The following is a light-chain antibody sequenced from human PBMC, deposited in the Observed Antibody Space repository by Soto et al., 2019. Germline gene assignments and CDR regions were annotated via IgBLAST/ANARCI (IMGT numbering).Light chain of an antibody. Sequence: QSVLTQPASVSASPGQSITISCTGTSSDVGGYKFVSWYQHHPGKAPKLMIYEVNNRPSGVSNRFSGSKSGNTASLTISGLQPEDEADYYCRTWDTSLSAGVFGGGTKVTVL. CDR2: EVN. CDR1: SSDVGGYKF. V-gene: IGLV2-14*01. J-gene: IGLJ2*01. CDR3: RTWDTSLSAGV.